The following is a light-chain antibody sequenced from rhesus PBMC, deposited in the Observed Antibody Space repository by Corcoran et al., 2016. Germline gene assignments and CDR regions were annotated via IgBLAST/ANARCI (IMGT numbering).Light chain of an antibody. CDR2: AAT. Sequence: DIQMTRSPSSLSASVGDRVTITCRASQGISSYLAWYQQKPGKAPKLLIYAATTLESGVPSRFSGSGSGTDFTLTISSLQPEDFATYYCQQHNSYPLTFGGGTKVELK. CDR3: QQHNSYPLT. V-gene: IGKV1-25*01. CDR1: QGISSY. J-gene: IGKJ4*01.